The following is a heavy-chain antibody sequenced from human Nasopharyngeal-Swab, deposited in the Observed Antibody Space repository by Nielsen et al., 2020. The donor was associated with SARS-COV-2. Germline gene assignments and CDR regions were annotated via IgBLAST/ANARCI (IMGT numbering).Heavy chain of an antibody. CDR2: TEIGGTT. V-gene: IGHV3-53*01. J-gene: IGHJ1*01. D-gene: IGHD2-2*01. Sequence: GESLKISCVGSGFTFSAYTINWVRQAPGKGLEWVSVTEIGGTTHYADSVKGRFSISRGSSTNTLYLQMNNVRAEDTAVYYCARDLGGGYCTTTNCPGSWGQGTLVTVSS. CDR1: GFTFSAYT. CDR3: ARDLGGGYCTTTNCPGS.